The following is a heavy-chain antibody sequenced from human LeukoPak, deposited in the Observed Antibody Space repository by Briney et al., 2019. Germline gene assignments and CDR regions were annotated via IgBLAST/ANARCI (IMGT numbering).Heavy chain of an antibody. J-gene: IGHJ4*02. Sequence: GGSLRLSCAASGFTFTGYYMSWIRQAPGKGLEWVSYITNSGTTIYYADSVKGRFTISRDNAKNSLYLQMNSLRAEDTAVYYCAKGDPPFYDSSGYYPYYFDYWGQGTLVTVSS. V-gene: IGHV3-11*01. CDR2: ITNSGTTI. CDR1: GFTFTGYY. CDR3: AKGDPPFYDSSGYYPYYFDY. D-gene: IGHD3-22*01.